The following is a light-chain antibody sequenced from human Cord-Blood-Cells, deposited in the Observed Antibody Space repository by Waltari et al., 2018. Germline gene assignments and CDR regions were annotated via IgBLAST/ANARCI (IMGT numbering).Light chain of an antibody. CDR1: SGINVGTYR. V-gene: IGLV5-45*04. CDR3: MIWHSSAYV. J-gene: IGLJ1*01. Sequence: QAVLTQPSSLSASPGASASLTCTLCSGINVGTYRIYWYQQKPGSPPQYLLRYKSDSDKQQGSGVPSRFSGSKDASANAGILLISGLQSEDEADYYCMIWHSSAYVFGTGTKVTVL. CDR2: YKSDSDK.